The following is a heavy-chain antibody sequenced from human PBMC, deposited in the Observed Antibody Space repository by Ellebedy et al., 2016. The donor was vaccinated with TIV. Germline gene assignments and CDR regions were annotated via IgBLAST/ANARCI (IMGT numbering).Heavy chain of an antibody. CDR3: ARSEWELYFDN. CDR1: GYTFTSFD. Sequence: ASVKVSCXASGYTFTSFDINWVRQATGQGLEWMGWMNPNSGNTGCGQKFQGRVTMTRNTSISTAYMELSNLRSDDTAVYYCARSEWELYFDNWGQGTQVTVSS. CDR2: MNPNSGNT. J-gene: IGHJ4*02. D-gene: IGHD1-26*01. V-gene: IGHV1-8*01.